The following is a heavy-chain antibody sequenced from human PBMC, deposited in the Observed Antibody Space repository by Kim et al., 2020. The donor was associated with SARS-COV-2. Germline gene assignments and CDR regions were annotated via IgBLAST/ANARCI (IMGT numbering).Heavy chain of an antibody. CDR2: ISYDGRRQ. D-gene: IGHD1-26*01. Sequence: GGSLRLSCAASGFTFSTYDMHWVRQAPGKGLEWVALISYDGRRQHYADSVKGRFTISRDNSKDTLYLQMNSLRPEDSTVYYCAKDFLSGSYKLDSWGQGT. V-gene: IGHV3-30*18. CDR3: AKDFLSGSYKLDS. CDR1: GFTFSTYD. J-gene: IGHJ4*02.